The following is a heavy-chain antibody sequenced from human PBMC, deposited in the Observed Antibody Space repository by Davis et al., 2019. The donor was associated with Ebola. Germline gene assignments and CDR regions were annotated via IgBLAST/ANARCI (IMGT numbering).Heavy chain of an antibody. D-gene: IGHD3-3*01. V-gene: IGHV3-30*02. CDR2: IRYDGSNK. CDR3: ATYRKITIFGVVMEAGFDY. J-gene: IGHJ4*02. CDR1: GFTFSNAW. Sequence: PGGSLRLSCAASGFTFSNAWMSWVRQAPGKGLEWVAFIRYDGSNKYYADSVKGRFTISRDNSKNTLYLQMNSLRAEDTAVYYCATYRKITIFGVVMEAGFDYWGQGTLITVSS.